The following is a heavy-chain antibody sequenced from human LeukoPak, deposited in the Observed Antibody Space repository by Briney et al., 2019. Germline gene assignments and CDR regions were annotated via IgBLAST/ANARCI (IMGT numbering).Heavy chain of an antibody. V-gene: IGHV3-30*18. CDR1: GFTFSSYG. CDR3: AKDPSYGSGSYYNWFDP. Sequence: PGRSLRLSCVASGFTFSSYGMHWVRQAPGKGLEWVAVISYDGSNKYYADSVKGRFTISRDNSKNTLYLQMNSLRAEDTAVYYCAKDPSYGSGSYYNWFDPWGQGTLVTVSS. CDR2: ISYDGSNK. D-gene: IGHD3-10*01. J-gene: IGHJ5*02.